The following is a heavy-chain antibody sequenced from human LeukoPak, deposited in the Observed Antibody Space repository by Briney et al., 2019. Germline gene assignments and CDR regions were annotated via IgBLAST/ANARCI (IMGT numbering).Heavy chain of an antibody. CDR2: IYSGGST. V-gene: IGHV3-66*01. J-gene: IGHJ3*02. Sequence: PGGSLRLSCAASGFTFSSYWVSWVRQAPGKGLEWVSVIYSGGSTYYADSVKGRFTISRDNSKNTLYLQMNSLRAEDTAVYYCARDGSSWTSDAFDIWGQGTMVTVSS. CDR1: GFTFSSYW. D-gene: IGHD6-13*01. CDR3: ARDGSSWTSDAFDI.